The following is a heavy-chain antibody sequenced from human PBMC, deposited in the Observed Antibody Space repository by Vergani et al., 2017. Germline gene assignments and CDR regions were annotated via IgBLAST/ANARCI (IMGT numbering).Heavy chain of an antibody. Sequence: EVQLVESGGGLIQPGGSLRLSCAASGFTVSSNYMSWVRQAPGKGLEWVSVIYSGGSTYYADSVKGRFTISRDNSKNTLYLQMNSLIAEDTAVYYCARSRGYSSGWYAAYWGQGTLVTVSS. CDR2: IYSGGST. CDR3: ARSRGYSSGWYAAY. V-gene: IGHV3-53*01. CDR1: GFTVSSNY. J-gene: IGHJ4*02. D-gene: IGHD6-19*01.